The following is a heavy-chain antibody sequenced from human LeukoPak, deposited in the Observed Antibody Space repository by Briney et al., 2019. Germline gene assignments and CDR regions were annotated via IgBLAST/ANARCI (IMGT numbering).Heavy chain of an antibody. Sequence: GGSLRLSCAASGFTFSTYSMNWVRQAPGKGLEWVSYISSLSGTINYADSVKGRFTISRDNAKNSLYLQMNSLRAEDTAVYYCAELGITMIGGVWGKGTTVTISS. V-gene: IGHV3-48*04. CDR2: ISSLSGTI. J-gene: IGHJ6*04. CDR1: GFTFSTYS. CDR3: AELGITMIGGV. D-gene: IGHD3-10*02.